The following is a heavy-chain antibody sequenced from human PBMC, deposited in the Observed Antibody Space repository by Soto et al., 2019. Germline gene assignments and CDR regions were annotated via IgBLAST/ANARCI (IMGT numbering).Heavy chain of an antibody. CDR2: IKQDGSEK. Sequence: GSLRLSCAASGFTFSSYWMRWVRQAPCKGLEWVANIKQDGSEKYYVDSVKGRFTISRDNAKNSLYLQMNSLRAEDTAVYYGARENGDYVAWEDWGQGTLVTVSS. V-gene: IGHV3-7*01. CDR3: ARENGDYVAWED. D-gene: IGHD4-17*01. J-gene: IGHJ4*02. CDR1: GFTFSSYW.